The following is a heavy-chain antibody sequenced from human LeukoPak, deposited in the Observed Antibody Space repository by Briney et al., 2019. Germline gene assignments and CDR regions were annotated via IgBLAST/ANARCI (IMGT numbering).Heavy chain of an antibody. Sequence: GASVTVSCTASGYTFTGYYMHWVRQAPGQGLEWMGWINPNSGGTNYAQKFQGWVTMTRDTSISTAYMELSRLRSDDTAVYYCAMVAGVGGPYGMDVWGQGTAVTVSS. J-gene: IGHJ6*02. D-gene: IGHD6-19*01. V-gene: IGHV1-2*04. CDR3: AMVAGVGGPYGMDV. CDR1: GYTFTGYY. CDR2: INPNSGGT.